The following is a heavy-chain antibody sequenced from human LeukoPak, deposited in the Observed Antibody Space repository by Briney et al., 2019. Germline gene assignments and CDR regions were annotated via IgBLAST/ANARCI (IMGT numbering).Heavy chain of an antibody. CDR1: GYSIIGPYY. J-gene: IGHJ5*02. CDR2: IYHSGST. D-gene: IGHD3-3*01. CDR3: ARNFSIPILGVVRDNWFDP. Sequence: SETLSLTCAVSGYSIIGPYYWGWIRQPPGKGLEWIGSIYHSGSTHYNPSLKSRVTISVDTSKNQFSLKLSSVTAADTAVYYCARNFSIPILGVVRDNWFDPWGQGTLVTVSS. V-gene: IGHV4-38-2*01.